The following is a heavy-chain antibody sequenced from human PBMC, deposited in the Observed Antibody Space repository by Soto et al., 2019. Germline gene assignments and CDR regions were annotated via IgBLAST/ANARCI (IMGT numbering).Heavy chain of an antibody. CDR2: IDPSDSYT. D-gene: IGHD6-13*01. V-gene: IGHV5-10-1*01. CDR1: GYSFTSYW. J-gene: IGHJ6*02. CDR3: ARSPRIAAAGTPPPGYYYYGMDV. Sequence: GESLKISCKGSGYSFTSYWISWVRQMPGKGLEWMGRIDPSDSYTNYSPSFQGHVTISADKSISTAHLQWSSLKASDTAMYYCARSPRIAAAGTPPPGYYYYGMDVWGQGTTVTVSS.